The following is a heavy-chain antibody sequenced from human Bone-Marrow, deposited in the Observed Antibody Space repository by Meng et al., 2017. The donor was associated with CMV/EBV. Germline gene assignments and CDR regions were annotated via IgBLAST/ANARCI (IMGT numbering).Heavy chain of an antibody. J-gene: IGHJ4*02. D-gene: IGHD3-22*01. CDR2: IYYSGTT. Sequence: SETLSLTCSVSGDSISSNNYCWSWIRQTPGKGLEWIGYIYYSGTTNYNPSLKSRVTISIDTSKNQFSLKLNSVTAADTAVYYCASGPHLYDNPTYWGQGTLVTVSS. CDR1: GDSISSNNYC. CDR3: ASGPHLYDNPTY. V-gene: IGHV4-61*01.